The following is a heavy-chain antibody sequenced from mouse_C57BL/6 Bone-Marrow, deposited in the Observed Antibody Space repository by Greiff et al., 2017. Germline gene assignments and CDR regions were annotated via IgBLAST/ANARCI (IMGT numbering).Heavy chain of an antibody. D-gene: IGHD1-1*01. CDR3: ARSGDYYGSSY. Sequence: VQLKASGPELVKPGDSVKISCKASGYSFTGYFMNWVMQSHGKSLEWIGRINPYNGDTFYNQKFKGKATLTVDKSSSTAHMELRSLTSEDSAVYYCARSGDYYGSSYWGQGTTLTVSS. CDR2: INPYNGDT. J-gene: IGHJ2*01. V-gene: IGHV1-20*01. CDR1: GYSFTGYF.